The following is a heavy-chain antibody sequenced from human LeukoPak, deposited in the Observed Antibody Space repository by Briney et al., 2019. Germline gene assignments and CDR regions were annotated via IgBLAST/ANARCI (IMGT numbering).Heavy chain of an antibody. J-gene: IGHJ5*02. CDR2: INPNSGGT. CDR3: ARATYYYGSGSFDP. V-gene: IGHV1-2*02. D-gene: IGHD3-10*01. Sequence: ASAKVSCKASGYTFTGYYMHWVRQAPGQGLEWMGWINPNSGGTNYAQKFQGRVTMTRDTSISTAYMELSRLRSDDTAVYYCARATYYYGSGSFDPWGQGTLVTVSS. CDR1: GYTFTGYY.